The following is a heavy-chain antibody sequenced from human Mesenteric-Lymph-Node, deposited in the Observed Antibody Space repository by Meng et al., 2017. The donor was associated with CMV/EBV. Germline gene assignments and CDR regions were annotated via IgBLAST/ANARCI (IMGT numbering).Heavy chain of an antibody. D-gene: IGHD3-10*01. CDR1: GLTFSSYA. CDR2: IFSDGRAL. Sequence: GESLKISCAASGLTFSSYAMHWVRQAPGKGLEWISVIFSDGRALYADSVRGRFTVSRDSSQNTLLLQMNSLRVEDTAVYYCARCYGAGSYFSDSWGPGTLVTVSS. CDR3: ARCYGAGSYFSDS. V-gene: IGHV3-66*02. J-gene: IGHJ4*02.